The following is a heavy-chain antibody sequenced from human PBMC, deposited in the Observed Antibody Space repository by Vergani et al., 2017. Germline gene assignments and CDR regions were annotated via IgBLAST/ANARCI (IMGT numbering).Heavy chain of an antibody. Sequence: EVQLVESGGGLVQPGGSLRLSCAASGFTFSSYEMNWVRQAPGKGLEWVSYISSSGSTIYYADSVKGRFTISRDNSKNTLYLQMNSLRAEDTAVYYCAXDGEGDYGDYSLVNSYYYGMDVWGQGTTVTVSS. D-gene: IGHD4-17*01. V-gene: IGHV3-48*03. CDR2: ISSSGSTI. CDR1: GFTFSSYE. J-gene: IGHJ6*02. CDR3: AXDGEGDYGDYSLVNSYYYGMDV.